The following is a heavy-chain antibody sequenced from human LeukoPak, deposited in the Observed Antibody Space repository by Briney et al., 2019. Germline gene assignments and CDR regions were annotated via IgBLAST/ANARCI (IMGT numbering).Heavy chain of an antibody. CDR1: GFTFSSYG. J-gene: IGHJ4*02. CDR3: ARAITRYCSGGSCYLIDY. Sequence: GGSLRLSCAASGFTFSSYGMHWVRQAPGKGLEWVAVIWYEGSNKYYADSVKGRFTISRDNSKNTLYLQMNRLRAEDTAVYYCARAITRYCSGGSCYLIDYWGQGTLVTV. CDR2: IWYEGSNK. V-gene: IGHV3-33*01. D-gene: IGHD2-15*01.